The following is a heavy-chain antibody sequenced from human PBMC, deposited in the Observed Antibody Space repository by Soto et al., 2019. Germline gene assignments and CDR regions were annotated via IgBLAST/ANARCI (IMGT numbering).Heavy chain of an antibody. Sequence: QVQLVQSGAEVKKPGASVKVSCKASGYTFTSYGISWVRQAPGQGLEWMGWINAYNGNTKYAQKLQGRVTMTTDTPTSTAYIELRSLKSDDTAVYYCAIDQAMAQFDYWGQGTLVTVSS. CDR3: AIDQAMAQFDY. CDR2: INAYNGNT. V-gene: IGHV1-18*01. J-gene: IGHJ4*02. D-gene: IGHD5-18*01. CDR1: GYTFTSYG.